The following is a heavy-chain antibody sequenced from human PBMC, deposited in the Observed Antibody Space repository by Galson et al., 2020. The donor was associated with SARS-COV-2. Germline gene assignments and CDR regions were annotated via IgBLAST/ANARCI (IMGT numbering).Heavy chain of an antibody. CDR3: TTETYYDILTRMDV. CDR1: GFTFSNAW. J-gene: IGHJ6*02. V-gene: IGHV3-15*01. D-gene: IGHD3-9*01. Sequence: GGSLRLSCAASGFTFSNAWMSWVRQAPGKGLEWVGRIKSKTDGGTTDYAAPVKGRFTISRDDSKNTLYLQMNSLKTEDTAVYYCTTETYYDILTRMDVWGQGTTVTVSS. CDR2: IKSKTDGGTT.